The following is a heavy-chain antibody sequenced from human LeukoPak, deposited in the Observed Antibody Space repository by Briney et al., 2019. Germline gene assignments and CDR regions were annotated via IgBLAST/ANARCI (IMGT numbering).Heavy chain of an antibody. Sequence: SETLSLTCAVSGGSISSGGYSWSWIRQPPGKGLEWIGYIYHSGSTYYNPSLKSRVTISVDRSKNQFSLKLGSVTAADTAVYYCARAGLVVPAAIWFDPWGQGTLVTVSS. V-gene: IGHV4-30-2*01. CDR3: ARAGLVVPAAIWFDP. J-gene: IGHJ5*02. CDR1: GGSISSGGYS. D-gene: IGHD2-2*01. CDR2: IYHSGST.